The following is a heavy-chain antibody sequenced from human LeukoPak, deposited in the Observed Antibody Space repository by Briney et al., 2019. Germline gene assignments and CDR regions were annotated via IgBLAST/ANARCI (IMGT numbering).Heavy chain of an antibody. D-gene: IGHD3-16*01. Sequence: SETLSLTCTDSGGSISRYYWSWIRQPPGKGLEWIGYLYYSGTTNYNPSLKSRVTISVDTSKNQFSLNLSSVTAADTALYYCARVGGTGDFDYWGQGTLVTVSS. J-gene: IGHJ4*02. V-gene: IGHV4-59*01. CDR2: LYYSGTT. CDR3: ARVGGTGDFDY. CDR1: GGSISRYY.